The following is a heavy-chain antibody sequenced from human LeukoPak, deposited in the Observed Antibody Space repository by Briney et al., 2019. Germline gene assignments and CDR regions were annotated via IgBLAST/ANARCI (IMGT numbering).Heavy chain of an antibody. CDR3: ARDDS. CDR1: GFTFSNYA. CDR2: ITGNSDTI. Sequence: PGGSLRLSCAASGFTFSNYAMAWVRQAPGQGLEWVSVITGNSDTIYYSDSVKGRFTISRDNSKNTLYLQMNSLRAEDTAVYYCARDDSWGQGTLVTVSS. V-gene: IGHV3-23*01. D-gene: IGHD2-21*01. J-gene: IGHJ5*02.